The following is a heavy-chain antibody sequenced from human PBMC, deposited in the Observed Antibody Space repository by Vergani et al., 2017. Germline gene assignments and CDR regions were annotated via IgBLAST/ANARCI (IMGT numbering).Heavy chain of an antibody. CDR1: GCSLSSYY. Sequence: QVQLQESGPGLVQPSETLSLPCPVSGCSLSSYYWSWIRQPPGKGLEWIGYIYYSGSTNYNPSLKSRVTISVDTSKNHFSLKLSSVTAADTAVYYCARGGPGGVYDAFDIWGQGTMVTVSS. J-gene: IGHJ3*02. CDR2: IYYSGST. CDR3: ARGGPGGVYDAFDI. D-gene: IGHD3-16*01. V-gene: IGHV4-59*01.